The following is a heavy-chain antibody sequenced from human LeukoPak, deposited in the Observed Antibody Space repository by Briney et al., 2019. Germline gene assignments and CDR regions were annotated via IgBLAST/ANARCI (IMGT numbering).Heavy chain of an antibody. CDR3: ARDPIAEAGFDV. Sequence: SETLSLTCTVSGGSISSYYWSWIRQPPGKGLEWIGYIYYSGSTNYNPSLKSRVTISVDTSKNQFSLKLSSVTAADTAVYYCARDPIAEAGFDVWGKGTTVTVSS. D-gene: IGHD6-13*01. CDR2: IYYSGST. CDR1: GGSISSYY. J-gene: IGHJ6*04. V-gene: IGHV4-59*01.